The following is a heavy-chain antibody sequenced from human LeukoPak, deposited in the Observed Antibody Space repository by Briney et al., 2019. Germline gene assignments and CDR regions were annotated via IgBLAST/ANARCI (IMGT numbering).Heavy chain of an antibody. CDR1: GFTFSDYY. Sequence: PGGSLRLSCAASGFTFSDYYMSWVRQAPGKGLEWVSYISSSGSTIYYAESVKGRFTISRDNSKNTLYLQMGSLRADDMAVYYCASLAVAGTIGAFDIWGQGTMVTVSS. J-gene: IGHJ3*02. D-gene: IGHD6-19*01. V-gene: IGHV3-11*04. CDR3: ASLAVAGTIGAFDI. CDR2: ISSSGSTI.